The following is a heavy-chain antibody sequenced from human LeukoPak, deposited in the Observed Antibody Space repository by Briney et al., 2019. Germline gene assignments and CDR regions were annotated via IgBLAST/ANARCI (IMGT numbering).Heavy chain of an antibody. J-gene: IGHJ4*02. CDR1: GGSIISYY. Sequence: PSDTLSLTCSVSGGSIISYYWSWIRQPPGKGLEWIAYIYYSGSTNYNPSLKSRVTISVDTSKNQFSLKLSSVTAADTAVYYCARDTTRVAHFDYWGQGTLVTVSS. CDR2: IYYSGST. D-gene: IGHD3-3*01. CDR3: ARDTTRVAHFDY. V-gene: IGHV4-59*01.